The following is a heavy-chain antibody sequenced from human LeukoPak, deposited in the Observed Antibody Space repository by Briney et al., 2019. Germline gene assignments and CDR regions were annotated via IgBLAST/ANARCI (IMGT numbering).Heavy chain of an antibody. D-gene: IGHD4-11*01. V-gene: IGHV3-23*01. Sequence: GSLRLSCAASGFTFSSYAMSWVRQAPGKGLEWVSAISGSGGSTYYADSVKGRFTISRDNSKNTLLLQMNSLRAEDTAVYYCAKRTDYSNYGPFDYWGQGTLVTVSS. CDR3: AKRTDYSNYGPFDY. J-gene: IGHJ4*02. CDR2: ISGSGGST. CDR1: GFTFSSYA.